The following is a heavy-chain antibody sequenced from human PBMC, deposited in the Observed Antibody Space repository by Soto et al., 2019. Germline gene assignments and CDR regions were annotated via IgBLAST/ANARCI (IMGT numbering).Heavy chain of an antibody. CDR2: IIPIFGTA. CDR1: GGTFSSYA. D-gene: IGHD6-19*01. Sequence: SVKVSCKASGGTFSSYAISWVRQAPGQGLEWMGGIIPIFGTANYAQKFQGRVTITADESTSTAYMELSSLRSEDTAVYYCARDPGAVAGTRYYYYGMDVWGQGTTVTVSS. J-gene: IGHJ6*02. V-gene: IGHV1-69*13. CDR3: ARDPGAVAGTRYYYYGMDV.